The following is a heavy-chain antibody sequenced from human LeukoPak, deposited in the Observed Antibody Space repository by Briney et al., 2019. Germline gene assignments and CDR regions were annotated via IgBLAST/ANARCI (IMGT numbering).Heavy chain of an antibody. CDR1: GYTFTSYG. J-gene: IGHJ5*02. CDR3: ARDCFGFFNWFDP. Sequence: ASVKVSCKASGYTFTSYGISWVRQAPGQGLEWMGWISAYNGNTNYAQKLQGRVTMTTDTSTSTAYMELSRLRSDDTAVYYCARDCFGFFNWFDPWGQGTLVTVSS. CDR2: ISAYNGNT. V-gene: IGHV1-18*01. D-gene: IGHD3-3*01.